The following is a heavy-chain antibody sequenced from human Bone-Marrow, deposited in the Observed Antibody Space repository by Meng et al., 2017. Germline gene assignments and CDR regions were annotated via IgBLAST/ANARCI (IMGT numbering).Heavy chain of an antibody. CDR3: TTGTVRYFDWIPD. CDR2: IKSKTDGGTT. Sequence: GESLKISCAASGFTFSNAWMSWVRQAPGKGLEWVGRIKSKTDGGTTDYAAPVKGRFTISRDDSKNTLYLQMNSLKTEDTAVYYCTTGTVRYFDWIPDWGQGTLVTVSS. D-gene: IGHD3-9*01. J-gene: IGHJ4*02. CDR1: GFTFSNAW. V-gene: IGHV3-15*01.